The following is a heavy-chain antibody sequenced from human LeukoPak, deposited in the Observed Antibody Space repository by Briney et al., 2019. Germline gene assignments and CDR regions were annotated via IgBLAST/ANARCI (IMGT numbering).Heavy chain of an antibody. CDR1: GFTVSSNY. CDR3: ARRSGYSRGSFGFDP. D-gene: IGHD3-3*01. J-gene: IGHJ5*02. V-gene: IGHV3-53*01. CDR2: IYSGGST. Sequence: GGSLRLSCAASGFTVSSNYMSWVRQAPGKGLEWVSVIYSGGSTYYADSVTGRFTISRDNSKNTLYLQMNGLRAEDTAVYYCARRSGYSRGSFGFDPWGQGTLVTVSS.